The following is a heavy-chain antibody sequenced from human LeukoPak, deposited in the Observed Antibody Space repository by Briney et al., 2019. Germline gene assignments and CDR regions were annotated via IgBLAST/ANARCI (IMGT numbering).Heavy chain of an antibody. D-gene: IGHD3-3*01. J-gene: IGHJ4*02. Sequence: PSETLSLTCAVSGYSISSGYYWGWIRQPPGKGLEWIGSIYHSGSTYYNPSLKSRVTISVDTSKNQFSLKLSSVAAADTAVYYCARRGGVVLDYWGQGTLVTVSS. V-gene: IGHV4-38-2*01. CDR1: GYSISSGYY. CDR3: ARRGGVVLDY. CDR2: IYHSGST.